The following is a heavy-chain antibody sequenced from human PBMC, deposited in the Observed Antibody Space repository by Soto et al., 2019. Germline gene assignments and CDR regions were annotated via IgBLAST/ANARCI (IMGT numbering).Heavy chain of an antibody. Sequence: QVQLVQSGAEVKKPGSSVKVSCKSSGGTFSNYGFSWVRQAPGQGLECMGVIVPIFGAEHPQKFQGRVTIPANESTNTVVMELRGLRSEDTAVYYCARGGSDYEGSGYYQGHTWGQGTTVTVSS. V-gene: IGHV1-69*12. CDR2: IVPIFGA. CDR3: ARGGSDYEGSGYYQGHT. D-gene: IGHD3-22*01. J-gene: IGHJ6*02. CDR1: GGTFSNYG.